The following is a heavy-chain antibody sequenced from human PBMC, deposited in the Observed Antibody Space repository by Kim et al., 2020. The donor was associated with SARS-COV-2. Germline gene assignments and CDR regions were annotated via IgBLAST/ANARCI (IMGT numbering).Heavy chain of an antibody. V-gene: IGHV3-23*01. CDR2: ISGSGGST. CDR3: AKTDDSSGYYLNAEYFQH. J-gene: IGHJ1*01. Sequence: GGSLRLSCAASGFTFSSYAMSWVRQAPGKGLEWVSAISGSGGSTYYADSVKGRFTISRDNSKNTLYLQMNSLRAEDTAVYYCAKTDDSSGYYLNAEYFQHWGQGTQGTVSS. D-gene: IGHD3-22*01. CDR1: GFTFSSYA.